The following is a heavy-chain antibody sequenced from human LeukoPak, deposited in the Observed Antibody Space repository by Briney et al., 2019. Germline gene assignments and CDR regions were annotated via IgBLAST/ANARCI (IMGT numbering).Heavy chain of an antibody. CDR1: GYTLTVYY. CDR3: SITATDSMDV. V-gene: IGHV1-2*02. Sequence: ASVKVSCKASGYTLTVYYMHWGRQAPGQGHEWMGCMNPNCGGTNYSQKFHVRVTRTRDTSISTAYTQLSRLGTDDPAVYYCSITATDSMDVWGKGTTVTISS. D-gene: IGHD1-14*01. CDR2: MNPNCGGT. J-gene: IGHJ6*03.